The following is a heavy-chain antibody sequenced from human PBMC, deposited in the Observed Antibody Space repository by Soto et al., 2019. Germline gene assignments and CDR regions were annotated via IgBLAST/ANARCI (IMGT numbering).Heavy chain of an antibody. CDR3: ARGNIVVVPAARYYYYYYMDG. D-gene: IGHD2-2*01. CDR1: GGSFSGYY. CDR2: INHSGST. Sequence: SETLSLTCAVYGGSFSGYYWSWIRQPPGKGLEWIGEINHSGSTNYNPSLKSRVTISVDTSKNQFSLKLSSVTAADTAVYYCARGNIVVVPAARYYYYYYMDGWGKGTTVNVAS. V-gene: IGHV4-34*01. J-gene: IGHJ6*03.